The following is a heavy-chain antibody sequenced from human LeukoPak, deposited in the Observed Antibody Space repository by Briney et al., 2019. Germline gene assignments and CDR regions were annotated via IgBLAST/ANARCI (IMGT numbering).Heavy chain of an antibody. V-gene: IGHV3-30*02. CDR1: GFTFSSYG. CDR3: AKVTLDYYDSSGYSGLFDY. Sequence: GGSLRLSCAASGFTFSSYGMHWVRQAPGKGLEWVAFIRYDGSNKYYADSVKGRFTISRDNSKNTLYLQMNSLRAEDTAVYYCAKVTLDYYDSSGYSGLFDYWGQGTLVTVSS. D-gene: IGHD3-22*01. J-gene: IGHJ4*02. CDR2: IRYDGSNK.